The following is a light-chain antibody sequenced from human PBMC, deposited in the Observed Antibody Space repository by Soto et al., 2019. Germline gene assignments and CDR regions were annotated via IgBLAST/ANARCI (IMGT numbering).Light chain of an antibody. CDR2: GAS. Sequence: SLSPVTLSLNKRERATLYCRASQSVPSNYLAWYQQKPGQATRPLIYGASFRATGIADRFSGSGSGTDFNLTISRLEPQALDVYRCQQSVTSFLEVPFG. V-gene: IGKV3-20*01. CDR1: QSVPSNY. CDR3: QQSVTSFLEVP. J-gene: IGKJ2*01.